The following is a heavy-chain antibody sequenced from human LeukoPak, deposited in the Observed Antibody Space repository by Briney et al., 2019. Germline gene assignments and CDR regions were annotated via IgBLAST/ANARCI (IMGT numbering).Heavy chain of an antibody. CDR2: ISGDGEST. J-gene: IGHJ4*02. CDR3: ARVASITMICDF. CDR1: GVTLRNYA. Sequence: GGSLRLSCAASGVTLRNYAMTWIRQAPGKGLQWVSVISGDGESTYYADSARGRFTISRDNAKNSLYLQMNSLRAEDTAVYYCARVASITMICDFWGQGTLVTVSS. V-gene: IGHV3-23*01. D-gene: IGHD3-22*01.